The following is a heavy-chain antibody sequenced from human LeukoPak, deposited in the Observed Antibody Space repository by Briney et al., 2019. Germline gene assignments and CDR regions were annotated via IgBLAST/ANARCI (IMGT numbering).Heavy chain of an antibody. CDR2: IYYSGST. J-gene: IGHJ4*02. CDR3: ARISPDYNDSSGYFVDY. D-gene: IGHD3-22*01. CDR1: GGSISSYY. Sequence: PSETLSLTCTVSGGSISSYYWSWIRQPPGKGLEWIGYIYYSGSTNYNPSLKSRVTISVDMSKNQFSLKLSSVTAADTAVYYCARISPDYNDSSGYFVDYWGQGTLVTVSS. V-gene: IGHV4-59*01.